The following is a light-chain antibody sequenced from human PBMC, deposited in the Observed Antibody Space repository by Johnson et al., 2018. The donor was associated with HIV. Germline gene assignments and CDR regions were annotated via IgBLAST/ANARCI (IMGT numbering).Light chain of an antibody. J-gene: IGLJ1*01. CDR2: ENN. CDR3: GTWDSSLSVYV. Sequence: HSVLTQPPSVSAAPGQKVTVSCSGSTSNIGNNYVSWYRHFPGTAPKLLIYENNMRPSGIPDRFSGSKSGTSATLDITGLQTGDEADYYCGTWDSSLSVYVFGNGTKVTVL. V-gene: IGLV1-51*02. CDR1: TSNIGNNY.